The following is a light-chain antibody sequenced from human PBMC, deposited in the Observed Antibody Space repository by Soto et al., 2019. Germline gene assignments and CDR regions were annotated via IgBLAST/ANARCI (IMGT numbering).Light chain of an antibody. CDR2: GAS. Sequence: DIQMTQSPSSLSTSIGDRVTITCRASQGTGNHLAWFQQKPGKAPKSLIYGASSLQSGVPSTFSGSGSGTDFTLTISSLQPEDFATYYCQQYHSYPVTFGGGTKVEIK. J-gene: IGKJ4*01. CDR3: QQYHSYPVT. CDR1: QGTGNH. V-gene: IGKV1-16*01.